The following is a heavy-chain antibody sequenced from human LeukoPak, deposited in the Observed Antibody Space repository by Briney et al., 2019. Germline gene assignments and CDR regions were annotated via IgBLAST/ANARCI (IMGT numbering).Heavy chain of an antibody. J-gene: IGHJ4*02. CDR3: ARGVLGYSSGWYGGSTFFDY. CDR2: ISAYNGNT. V-gene: IGHV1-18*01. D-gene: IGHD6-19*01. Sequence: GASVTVSCTASGYTFTSYGISWVRQAPGQGLEWMGWISAYNGNTNYAQKLQGRVTMTTDTSTSTAYMELRSLRSDDTAVYYCARGVLGYSSGWYGGSTFFDYWGQGTLVTVSS. CDR1: GYTFTSYG.